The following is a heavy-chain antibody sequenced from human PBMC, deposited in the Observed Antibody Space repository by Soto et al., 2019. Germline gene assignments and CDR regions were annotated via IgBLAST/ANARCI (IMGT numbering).Heavy chain of an antibody. V-gene: IGHV3-23*01. CDR2: ISGSGGST. D-gene: IGHD4-17*01. CDR3: AKDPVTYGDFDY. J-gene: IGHJ4*02. Sequence: PGGSLRLSCAASGFAFSNYVMGWVRQAPGKGLEWVSAISGSGGSTYYADSVKGRFTISRDNSKNTLYLQMNSLRAEDTAVYYCAKDPVTYGDFDYWGQGTLVTVSS. CDR1: GFAFSNYV.